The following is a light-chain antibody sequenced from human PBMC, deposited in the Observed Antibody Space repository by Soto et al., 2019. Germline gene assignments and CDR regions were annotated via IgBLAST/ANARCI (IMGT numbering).Light chain of an antibody. CDR1: QRISRY. CDR3: QQSYSNTWT. J-gene: IGKJ1*01. Sequence: DIQMTQSPSTLSASVGDRVTITCGASQRISRYLDWYQQKPGEAPKLLIYDASSLQSGVPSRLRGSGSGTDFTITISSMQNEDFATYSCQQSYSNTWTFGQGTKVDIK. V-gene: IGKV1-39*01. CDR2: DAS.